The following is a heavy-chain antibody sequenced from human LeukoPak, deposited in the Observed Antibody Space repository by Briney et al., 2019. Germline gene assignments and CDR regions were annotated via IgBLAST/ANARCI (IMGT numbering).Heavy chain of an antibody. CDR2: IHHSGVT. CDR1: GYSISSGYY. J-gene: IGHJ4*02. Sequence: SETLSLICTVSGYSISSGYYWSWIRQPPGKGLEWIGTIHHSGVTYYNPSLSSRVTVSVDTSQNQFSLKLSSVTGAGTDVSYCARFTPSMLGYSFDCWGQGRLVTVSS. CDR3: ARFTPSMLGYSFDC. D-gene: IGHD3-10*02. V-gene: IGHV4-38-2*02.